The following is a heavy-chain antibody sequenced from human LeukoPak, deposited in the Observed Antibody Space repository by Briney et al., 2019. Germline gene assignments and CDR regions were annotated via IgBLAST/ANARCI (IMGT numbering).Heavy chain of an antibody. J-gene: IGHJ5*02. CDR1: GYTFTSYY. Sequence: ASVKVSFKASGYTFTSYYMHWVRQAPRQGLEWMGIINPSGGTTGYAQKFQGRVTMTRDTSTSTVYMELSSLRSDDTAVYYCARAHCSGGACPNWFDPWGQGTLVTVSS. D-gene: IGHD2-15*01. CDR3: ARAHCSGGACPNWFDP. CDR2: INPSGGTT. V-gene: IGHV1-46*01.